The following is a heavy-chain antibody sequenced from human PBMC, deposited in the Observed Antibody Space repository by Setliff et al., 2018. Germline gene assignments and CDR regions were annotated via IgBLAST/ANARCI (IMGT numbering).Heavy chain of an antibody. V-gene: IGHV4-61*09. CDR3: ARAPGRNIRGDY. D-gene: IGHD3-10*01. J-gene: IGHJ4*02. Sequence: SETLSLTCTVSGGSVGSDFSYWTWIRQSDGKGLEWIGQIYTTWSTNYNPSLKSRVTISLDTSKSQFFLKLNSVTAADTAVYYCARAPGRNIRGDYWGQGALVTVSS. CDR1: GGSVGSDFSY. CDR2: IYTTWST.